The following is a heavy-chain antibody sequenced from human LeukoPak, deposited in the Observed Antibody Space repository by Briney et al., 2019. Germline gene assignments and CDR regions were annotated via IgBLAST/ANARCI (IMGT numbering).Heavy chain of an antibody. CDR2: INHSGST. CDR1: GGSFNGYY. CDR3: ARGDPGGITIFGVVIRHYGMDV. D-gene: IGHD3-3*01. V-gene: IGHV4-34*01. J-gene: IGHJ6*02. Sequence: SETLSLTCAVYGGSFNGYYWSWIRQPPGKGLEWIGEINHSGSTNYNPSLKSRVTISVDTSKDQFSLKLSSVTAADTAVYYCARGDPGGITIFGVVIRHYGMDVWGQGTTVTVSS.